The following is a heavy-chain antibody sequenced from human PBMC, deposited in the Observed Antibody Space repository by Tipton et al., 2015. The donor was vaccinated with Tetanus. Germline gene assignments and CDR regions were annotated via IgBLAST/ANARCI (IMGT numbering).Heavy chain of an antibody. Sequence: QLVQSGAEVKKPGESLKISCKVSGHNSRSYWVSWVRQMPGRGLEWMGIISPGDSDATYNPSFQGQVTISADKSISTAYLQWTSLKPSDTAIYFCARLPKHYSASGTTWGQGTQVTVSS. CDR1: GHNSRSYW. CDR2: ISPGDSDA. V-gene: IGHV5-51*01. D-gene: IGHD3-10*01. CDR3: ARLPKHYSASGTT. J-gene: IGHJ5*02.